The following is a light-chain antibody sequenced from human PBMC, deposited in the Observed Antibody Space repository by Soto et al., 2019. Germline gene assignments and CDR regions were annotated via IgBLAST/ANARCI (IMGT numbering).Light chain of an antibody. CDR2: GST. V-gene: IGLV1-51*02. CDR1: NSNVGNSY. CDR3: FAWDSSRRVWV. Sequence: QSVLTQPPSVSAAPGEKVTISCSGSNSNVGNSYVSWYQQLPGTAPKIIMYGSTERPSGIPDRFSGSKSGTSATLGITGLQTGDEADYYCFAWDSSRRVWVFGGGTKLTVL. J-gene: IGLJ3*02.